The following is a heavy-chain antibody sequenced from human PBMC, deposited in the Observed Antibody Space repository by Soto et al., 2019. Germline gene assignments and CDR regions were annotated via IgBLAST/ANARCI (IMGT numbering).Heavy chain of an antibody. Sequence: SGPTLVNPTQTLTLTCTFSGFSLSTSGMCVSWIRQPPGKALEWLARIDWDDDKYYSTSLKTRLTISKDTSKNQVVLTMTNMDPVDTATYYCARDSVALYYYYYGLDKWGQGTSVTVSS. V-gene: IGHV2-70*11. D-gene: IGHD2-21*01. J-gene: IGHJ6*02. CDR2: IDWDDDK. CDR3: ARDSVALYYYYYGLDK. CDR1: GFSLSTSGMC.